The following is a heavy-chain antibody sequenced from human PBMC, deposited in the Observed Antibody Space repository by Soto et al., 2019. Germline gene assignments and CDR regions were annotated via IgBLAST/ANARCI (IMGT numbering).Heavy chain of an antibody. CDR1: GFSLSTTGVG. V-gene: IGHV2-5*02. CDR2: IYWDDDK. CDR3: AHRLRDYGLGRERANYSDP. D-gene: IGHD3-10*01. J-gene: IGHJ5*02. Sequence: QITLKESGLPLVRPTQTLTLTCTFSGFSLSTTGVGVGWIRQPPGKALEWLALIYWDDDKRYSPSLKSRLTNNKDNSKDEVIPTITNMNPVDTATYYCAHRLRDYGLGRERANYSDPWGQGTLVIVS.